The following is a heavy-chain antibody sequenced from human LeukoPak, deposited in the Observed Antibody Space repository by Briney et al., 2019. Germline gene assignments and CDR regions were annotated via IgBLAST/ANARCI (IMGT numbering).Heavy chain of an antibody. CDR2: INSDGSST. J-gene: IGHJ4*02. Sequence: GGSLRLSCAASGFTFSSYWMPWVRQAPGKGLVWVSRINSDGSSTSYADSVKGRFTISRDNAKNPLYLQMNSLRAQDTAVYYCARDLSTERVFDYWGQRTLVTVSS. D-gene: IGHD4-17*01. CDR1: GFTFSSYW. CDR3: ARDLSTERVFDY. V-gene: IGHV3-74*01.